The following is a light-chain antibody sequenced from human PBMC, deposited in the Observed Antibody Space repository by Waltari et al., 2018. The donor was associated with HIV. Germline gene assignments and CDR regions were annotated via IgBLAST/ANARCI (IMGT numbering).Light chain of an antibody. CDR3: QQYYMTPPA. J-gene: IGKJ1*01. CDR1: QSIFFNSDKKNY. V-gene: IGKV4-1*01. Sequence: DVVMTQSIDLLIGSLGESITINCNSSQSIFFNSDKKNYLAWYQQKPGQPPKLLVYWASTRESGVPARFSGAGSGTDFTLTISGLQAEDAATYFCQQYYMTPPAFGQGTKVEI. CDR2: WAS.